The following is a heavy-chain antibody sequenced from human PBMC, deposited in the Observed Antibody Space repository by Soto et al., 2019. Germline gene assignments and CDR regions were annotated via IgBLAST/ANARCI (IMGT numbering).Heavy chain of an antibody. CDR3: TAQFYFDASGYSFDL. CDR1: GFSFSNCW. J-gene: IGHJ4*02. CDR2: INSDGSST. D-gene: IGHD3-22*01. V-gene: IGHV3-74*01. Sequence: PGGSLRLSCAASGFSFSNCWMHWVRQAPGMGLVWVSHINSDGSSTTYADSVKGRFTISRDDSKNTVYLQMNSLTTEDTAVYYCTAQFYFDASGYSFDLWGQGTLVTVSS.